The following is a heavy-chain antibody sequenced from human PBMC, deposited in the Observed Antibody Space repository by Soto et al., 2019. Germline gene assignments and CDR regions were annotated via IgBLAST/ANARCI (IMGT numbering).Heavy chain of an antibody. CDR1: GYTFTSYG. D-gene: IGHD3-22*01. CDR2: ISTFHGNT. J-gene: IGHJ4*02. V-gene: IGHV1-18*04. Sequence: ASVKVSCKASGYTFTSYGISWVRQAPGQGLEWMGWISTFHGNTNYAQKFQGSVTMTPDTSTSTAYMELRSLTSDDTAIYYLARDTYDTTGYPLDYWGQGTLVTVSS. CDR3: ARDTYDTTGYPLDY.